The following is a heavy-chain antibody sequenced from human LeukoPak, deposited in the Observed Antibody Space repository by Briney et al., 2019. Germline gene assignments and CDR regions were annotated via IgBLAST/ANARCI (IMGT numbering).Heavy chain of an antibody. CDR2: ISYDGSNK. J-gene: IGHJ6*02. CDR1: GFTFRSYG. CDR3: AKAAVRGVILYYYYGMDV. Sequence: GGSLRLSCAASGFTFRSYGMHWVRQAPGKGLEWVAVISYDGSNKYYADSVKGRFTISRDNSKNTLYLQMNSLRAEDTAVYYCAKAAVRGVILYYYYGMDVWGQGTTVTVSS. D-gene: IGHD3-10*01. V-gene: IGHV3-30*18.